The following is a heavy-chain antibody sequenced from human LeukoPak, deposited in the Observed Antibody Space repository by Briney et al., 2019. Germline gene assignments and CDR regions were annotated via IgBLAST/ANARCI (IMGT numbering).Heavy chain of an antibody. V-gene: IGHV3-23*01. J-gene: IGHJ4*02. CDR2: ISGSGGST. CDR1: GFTFSSYA. D-gene: IGHD4-17*01. Sequence: GGSLRLSCAASGFTFSSYAMSWVRQAPGKGLEWVSAISGSGGSTYYADSVRGRFTISRDNSKNTLYLQMNSLRAEDTAVYYCAKSPYGDYFFGYWGQGTLVTVSS. CDR3: AKSPYGDYFFGY.